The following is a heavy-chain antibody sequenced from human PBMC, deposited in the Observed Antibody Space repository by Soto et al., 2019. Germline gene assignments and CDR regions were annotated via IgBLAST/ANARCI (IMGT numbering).Heavy chain of an antibody. CDR1: GYTLTELS. CDR2: FDPEDGET. V-gene: IGHV1-24*01. CDR3: AADQDSYAPEVDAFDI. Sequence: ASVKVSCKVSGYTLTELSMHWVRQAPGKGLEWMGGFDPEDGETIYAQKFQERVTITRDMSTSTAYMELSSLRSEDTAVYYCAADQDSYAPEVDAFDIWGQGTMVTVSS. D-gene: IGHD5-18*01. J-gene: IGHJ3*02.